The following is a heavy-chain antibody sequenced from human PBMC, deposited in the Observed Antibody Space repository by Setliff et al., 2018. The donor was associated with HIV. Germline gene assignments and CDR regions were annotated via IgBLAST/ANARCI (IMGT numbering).Heavy chain of an antibody. CDR3: ARNQGDSSGWYAGDY. D-gene: IGHD6-19*01. CDR1: GYTFTSYP. J-gene: IGHJ4*01. V-gene: IGHV1-46*01. Sequence: ASVKVSCKASGYTFTSYPMHWVRQAPGQGLEWMGVINTSGGSAGYAEKFRGRVTMTRDTSTSTVYMDLRSLRSEDTAVYYCARNQGDSSGWYAGDYWGHGTLVTVSS. CDR2: INTSGGSA.